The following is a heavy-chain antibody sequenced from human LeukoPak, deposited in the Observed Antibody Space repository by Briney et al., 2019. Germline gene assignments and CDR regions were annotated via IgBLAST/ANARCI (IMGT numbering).Heavy chain of an antibody. V-gene: IGHV1-2*02. CDR2: ISPNSGGT. CDR1: GYTFTVYY. CDR3: ARDRGHPAAFDI. Sequence: ASVKVSCKASGYTFTVYYMHWVQQAPGQGLEWMGWISPNSGGTKYAQRFQGRATMTRDTSISTAYMELSRLTSDDTAVYYCARDRGHPAAFDIWGQGTMVTVSS. D-gene: IGHD3-10*01. J-gene: IGHJ3*02.